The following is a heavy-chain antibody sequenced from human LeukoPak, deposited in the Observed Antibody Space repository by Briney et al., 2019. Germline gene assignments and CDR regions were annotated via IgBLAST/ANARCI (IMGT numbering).Heavy chain of an antibody. V-gene: IGHV4-34*01. CDR3: ARGRIGVVVAANRGGNWFDP. J-gene: IGHJ5*02. D-gene: IGHD2-15*01. CDR1: GGSFSGYY. Sequence: SETLSLTCAVYGGSFSGYYWSWIRQPPGKGLEWIGEINHSGSTNYNPSLKSRVTISVDTSKNQFSLKLSSVTAADTAVYYCARGRIGVVVAANRGGNWFDPWGQGTLVTVSS. CDR2: INHSGST.